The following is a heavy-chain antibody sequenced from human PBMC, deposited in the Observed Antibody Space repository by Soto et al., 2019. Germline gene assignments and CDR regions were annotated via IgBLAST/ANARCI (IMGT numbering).Heavy chain of an antibody. J-gene: IGHJ4*02. V-gene: IGHV3-73*02. CDR3: CAIRGGQPDY. Sequence: EVQLVESGGGLVQPGGSLKLSCAASGFTFSGSAMHWFRQASGQGLEWVGRIRSKPNSYATAYAASVKGRFTISRDDSKNTAYLPTNSLKTEDTAVSYCCAIRGGQPDYWVQGTLVTVSS. CDR2: IRSKPNSYAT. D-gene: IGHD3-10*01. CDR1: GFTFSGSA.